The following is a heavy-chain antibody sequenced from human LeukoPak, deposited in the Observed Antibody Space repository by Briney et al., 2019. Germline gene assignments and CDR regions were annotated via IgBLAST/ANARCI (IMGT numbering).Heavy chain of an antibody. CDR3: AKDRSLTPYNWFDP. CDR2: INNNGGIK. V-gene: IGHV3-23*01. CDR1: GFTFSSYA. Sequence: GGSLRLSCAASGFTFSSYAMSWVRQTPGKGLEWVSTINNNGGIKYYADSVKGRFTISRDNSKNTLYLQMNSLRAEDTAVCYCAKDRSLTPYNWFDPWGQGTLVTVSS. J-gene: IGHJ5*02.